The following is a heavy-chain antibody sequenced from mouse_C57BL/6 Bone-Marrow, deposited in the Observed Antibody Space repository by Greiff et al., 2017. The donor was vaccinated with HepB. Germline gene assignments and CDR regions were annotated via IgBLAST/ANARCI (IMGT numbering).Heavy chain of an antibody. J-gene: IGHJ4*01. Sequence: VKLVESGPGLVQPSQSLSITCTASGFSLTSYGVHWVRQCPGKGLEWLGVIWSGGSTDYNAAFISRMSISKDNSKSQVFFKMNSLQADDTAIYYCAEDDDHYYAMGYWGQGTSVTVSS. D-gene: IGHD2-3*01. CDR1: GFSLTSYG. CDR2: IWSGGST. V-gene: IGHV2-2*01. CDR3: AEDDDHYYAMGY.